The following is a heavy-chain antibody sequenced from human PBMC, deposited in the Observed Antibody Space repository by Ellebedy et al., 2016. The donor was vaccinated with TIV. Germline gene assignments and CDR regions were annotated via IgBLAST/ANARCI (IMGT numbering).Heavy chain of an antibody. CDR1: GGSISSYY. Sequence: LRLSXTVSGGSISSYYWSWIRQSPGKGLEWIGYIYYSGRTNYNPSLKSRVTIPVDTSKDQFSLKLSSLTAADTAVYCWASYYPRRYFDYWGQGTLVTVSS. J-gene: IGHJ4*02. CDR2: IYYSGRT. CDR3: ASYYPRRYFDY. V-gene: IGHV4-59*13. D-gene: IGHD3-22*01.